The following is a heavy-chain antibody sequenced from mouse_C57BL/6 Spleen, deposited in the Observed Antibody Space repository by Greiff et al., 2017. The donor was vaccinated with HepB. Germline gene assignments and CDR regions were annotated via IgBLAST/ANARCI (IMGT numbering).Heavy chain of an antibody. Sequence: EVQLQESGPGLVKPSQSLSLTCSVTGYSITSGYYWCWIRQFQGNKLEWMGYISYDGSNNYNPSLKNRISITRDTSKNQFFLKLNSVTTEDTATYYCARECIYPYYFDYWGQGTTLTVSS. CDR2: ISYDGSN. V-gene: IGHV3-6*01. CDR3: ARECIYPYYFDY. CDR1: GYSITSGYY. J-gene: IGHJ2*01. D-gene: IGHD2-1*01.